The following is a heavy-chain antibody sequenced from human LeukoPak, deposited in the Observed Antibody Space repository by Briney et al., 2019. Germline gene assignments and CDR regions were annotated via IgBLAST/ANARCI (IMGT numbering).Heavy chain of an antibody. J-gene: IGHJ4*02. D-gene: IGHD5-18*01. V-gene: IGHV4-34*01. Sequence: PSETLSLTCAVYGGSFSGYYWSWIRQPPGKGLEWIGEINHSGSTNYIPSLKSRVTISVDTSKNQFSLKLSSVTAADTAVYYCAIRRGYSYGYGPWGQGTLVAVSS. CDR2: INHSGST. CDR3: AIRRGYSYGYGP. CDR1: GGSFSGYY.